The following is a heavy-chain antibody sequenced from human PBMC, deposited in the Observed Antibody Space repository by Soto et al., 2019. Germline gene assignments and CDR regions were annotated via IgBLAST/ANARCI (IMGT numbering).Heavy chain of an antibody. CDR3: ARGRRGTVTMDFDY. Sequence: QVQLVQSGAEVKKPGSSVKVSCKASGGTFSSYAISWVRQAPGQGLEWMGGIIPIFGTANYAQKFQGRVTITADESTSKAYMELSSLRAEDTAVYYCARGRRGTVTMDFDYWGQGTLVTVSS. V-gene: IGHV1-69*12. CDR1: GGTFSSYA. CDR2: IIPIFGTA. D-gene: IGHD4-17*01. J-gene: IGHJ4*02.